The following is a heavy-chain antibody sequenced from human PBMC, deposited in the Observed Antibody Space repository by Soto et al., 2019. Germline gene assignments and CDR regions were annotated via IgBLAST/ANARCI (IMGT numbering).Heavy chain of an antibody. CDR1: GFTFSSYA. CDR3: ARGRGSGSYFQKYYFDY. CDR2: ISYDGSNK. D-gene: IGHD3-10*01. J-gene: IGHJ4*02. V-gene: IGHV3-30-3*01. Sequence: GGSLRLSCAASGFTFSSYAMHWVRQAPGKGLEWVAVISYDGSNKYYADSVKGRFTISRDNSKNTLYLQMNSLRAEDTAVYYCARGRGSGSYFQKYYFDYWGQGTLVTVSS.